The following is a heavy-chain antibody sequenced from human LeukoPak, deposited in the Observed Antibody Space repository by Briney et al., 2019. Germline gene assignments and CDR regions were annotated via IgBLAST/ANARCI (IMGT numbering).Heavy chain of an antibody. CDR1: GFTFSSYG. Sequence: GGSLRLSCAASGFTFSSYGMHWVRQAPGKGLEGVAFIRYDGSNKYYADSVKGRFTISRDNCKNTLYLQMNSLRAEDTAVYYCATWGDIVVVPAAILNYWGQGTLVTVSS. J-gene: IGHJ4*02. D-gene: IGHD2-2*02. CDR2: IRYDGSNK. V-gene: IGHV3-30*02. CDR3: ATWGDIVVVPAAILNY.